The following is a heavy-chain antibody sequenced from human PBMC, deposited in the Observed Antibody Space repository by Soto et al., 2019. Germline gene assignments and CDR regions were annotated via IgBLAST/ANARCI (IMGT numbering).Heavy chain of an antibody. CDR3: ARGHYDFWSGYSYYYFDY. CDR2: INSDGSST. Sequence: GSLRLSCAASGFTFSSYWMHWVRQAPGKGLVWVSRINSDGSSTSYADSVKGRFTISRDNAKNTLYLQMNSLRAEDTAVYYCARGHYDFWSGYSYYYFDYWGQGTLVTVSS. D-gene: IGHD3-3*01. CDR1: GFTFSSYW. V-gene: IGHV3-74*01. J-gene: IGHJ4*02.